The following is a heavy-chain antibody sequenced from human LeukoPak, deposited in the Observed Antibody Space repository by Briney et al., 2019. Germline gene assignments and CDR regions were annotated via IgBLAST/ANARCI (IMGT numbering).Heavy chain of an antibody. D-gene: IGHD7-27*01. CDR1: GYTFTGYY. J-gene: IGHJ4*02. Sequence: ASVKVSCKASGYTFTGYYMHWVRQAPGQGLEWMGWINPNSGGTNYAQKFQGRVTMTRDTSISTAYMELSRLKSDDTAVYYCASGLGIRGYYFDYWGQGTLVTVSS. CDR3: ASGLGIRGYYFDY. CDR2: INPNSGGT. V-gene: IGHV1-2*02.